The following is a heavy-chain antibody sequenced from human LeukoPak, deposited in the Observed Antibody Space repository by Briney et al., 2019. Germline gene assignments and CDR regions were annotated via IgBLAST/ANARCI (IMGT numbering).Heavy chain of an antibody. Sequence: SETLSLTCTVSGGPISSYYWSWIRQPPGKGLEWIGYIYYSGSTNYNPSLKSRVTISVDTSKNQFSLKLSSVTAADTAVYYCARAGRGDYVWGSYRPYYFDYWGQGTLVTVSS. V-gene: IGHV4-59*01. J-gene: IGHJ4*02. CDR1: GGPISSYY. CDR2: IYYSGST. CDR3: ARAGRGDYVWGSYRPYYFDY. D-gene: IGHD3-16*02.